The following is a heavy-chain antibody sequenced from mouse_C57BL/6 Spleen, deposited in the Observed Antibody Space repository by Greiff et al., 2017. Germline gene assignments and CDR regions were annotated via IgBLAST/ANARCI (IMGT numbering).Heavy chain of an antibody. J-gene: IGHJ1*03. CDR3: ARSITTVVDV. Sequence: QVQLQQPGAELVKPGASVKLSCKASGYTFTSYWMQWVKQRPGQGLEWIGEIDPSDSYTNYNQKFKGKATLTVDTSSSTAYMQLSSLTSEDSAVYYCARSITTVVDVWGTGTTVTVSS. V-gene: IGHV1-50*01. CDR1: GYTFTSYW. CDR2: IDPSDSYT. D-gene: IGHD1-1*01.